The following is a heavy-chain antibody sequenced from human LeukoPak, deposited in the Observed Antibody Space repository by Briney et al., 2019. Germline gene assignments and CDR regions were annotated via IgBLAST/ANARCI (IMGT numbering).Heavy chain of an antibody. Sequence: SETLSLTCTVSGGSISSYYWSWIRQPAGKGLEWTGRIYTSGSTNYNPSLKSRVTMSVDTSKNQFSLKLSSVTAADTAVYYCAREERYSSGWYDGNDYWGQGTLVTVSS. CDR1: GGSISSYY. V-gene: IGHV4-4*07. CDR2: IYTSGST. D-gene: IGHD6-19*01. CDR3: AREERYSSGWYDGNDY. J-gene: IGHJ4*02.